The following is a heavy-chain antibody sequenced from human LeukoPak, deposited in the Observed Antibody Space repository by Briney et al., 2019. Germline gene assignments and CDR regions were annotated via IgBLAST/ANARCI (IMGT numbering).Heavy chain of an antibody. CDR1: GFTFSSYS. Sequence: PGGSLRLSCAASGFTFSSYSMNWVRQAPGKGLEWVSSITSSSTYIYYADSVKGRFTISRDNAKNSLYLQMNSLRAEDTDVYYCARDVGASAPDAFDIWGQGTMVTVSS. V-gene: IGHV3-21*01. D-gene: IGHD1-26*01. CDR3: ARDVGASAPDAFDI. J-gene: IGHJ3*02. CDR2: ITSSSTYI.